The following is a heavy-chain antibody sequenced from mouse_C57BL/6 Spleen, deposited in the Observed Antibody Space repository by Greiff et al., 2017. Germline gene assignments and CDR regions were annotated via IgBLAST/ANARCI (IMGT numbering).Heavy chain of an antibody. CDR2: ISSGGSYT. J-gene: IGHJ4*01. Sequence: EVKLVESGGDLVKPGGSLKLSCAASGFTFSSYGMSWVRQTPDKRLEWVATISSGGSYTYYPDSVQGRFTISRDNAKNTLYLQMSSLKSEDTAMYYCARHVAMDYWGQGTSVTVSS. CDR1: GFTFSSYG. V-gene: IGHV5-6*01. CDR3: ARHVAMDY.